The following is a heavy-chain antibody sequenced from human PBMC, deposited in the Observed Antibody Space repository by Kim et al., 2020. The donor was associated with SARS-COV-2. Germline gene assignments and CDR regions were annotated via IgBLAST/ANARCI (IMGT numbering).Heavy chain of an antibody. V-gene: IGHV4-31*03. J-gene: IGHJ3*02. CDR3: ARTTWDIVVVPAAPDAFDI. CDR1: GGSISSGGYY. CDR2: IYYSGST. D-gene: IGHD2-2*01. Sequence: SETLSLTCTVSGGSISSGGYYWSWIRQHPGKGLEWIGYIYYSGSTYYNPSLKSRVTISVDTSKNQFSLKLSSVTAADTAVYYCARTTWDIVVVPAAPDAFDIWGQGTMVTVSS.